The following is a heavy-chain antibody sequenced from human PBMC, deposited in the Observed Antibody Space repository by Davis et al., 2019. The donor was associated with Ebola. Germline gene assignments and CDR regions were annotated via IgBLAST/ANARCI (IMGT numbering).Heavy chain of an antibody. CDR3: ARGGYDFRRLGNYYYYMDV. V-gene: IGHV3-7*03. CDR1: GFTFRSYW. Sequence: GESLKISCAASGFTFRSYWMTWVRQAPGKGLEWVANIKEDGSEKYYVDSVKGRFTISRDNAKRSLYLQMSSLRAEDTAVYYCARGGYDFRRLGNYYYYMDVWGIGTTVTVSS. CDR2: IKEDGSEK. J-gene: IGHJ6*03. D-gene: IGHD5-12*01.